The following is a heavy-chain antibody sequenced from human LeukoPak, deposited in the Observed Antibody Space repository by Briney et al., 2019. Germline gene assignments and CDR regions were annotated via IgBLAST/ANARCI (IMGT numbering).Heavy chain of an antibody. D-gene: IGHD2-15*01. Sequence: ASVKVSCKASGYTFTGYYMHWVRQAPGQGLEWMGLINPNSGGTNYAQKFQGRVTMTRDTSISTAYMELSRLRSDDTAVYYCARDLRSSGATPFDYWGQGTLVTVSS. V-gene: IGHV1-2*02. CDR1: GYTFTGYY. CDR2: INPNSGGT. CDR3: ARDLRSSGATPFDY. J-gene: IGHJ4*02.